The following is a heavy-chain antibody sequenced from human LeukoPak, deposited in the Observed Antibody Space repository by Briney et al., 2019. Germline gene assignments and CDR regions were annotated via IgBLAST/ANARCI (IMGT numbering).Heavy chain of an antibody. CDR3: ASSTPSQELPRGYAFDI. CDR2: IIPIFGTA. V-gene: IGHV1-69*13. CDR1: GGTFSSYA. Sequence: ASVKVSCKASGGTFSSYAISWVRQAPGQGLEWMGGIIPIFGTANYAQKFQGRVTITADESTSTAYMELSSLRSEDTAVYYCASSTPSQELPRGYAFDIWGQGTMVTVSS. D-gene: IGHD1-26*01. J-gene: IGHJ3*02.